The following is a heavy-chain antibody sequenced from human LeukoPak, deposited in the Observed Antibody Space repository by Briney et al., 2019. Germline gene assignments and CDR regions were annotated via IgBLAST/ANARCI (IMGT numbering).Heavy chain of an antibody. Sequence: PSETLSPTCIVSGGSISSGSYYWSWIQQPAGKGLEWIGRIYTSGSTNYNPSLKSRVTISVDTSKNQFSLKLSSVTAADTAVYYCAREVVAAATAFDPWGQGTLVTVSS. CDR3: AREVVAAATAFDP. D-gene: IGHD2-15*01. CDR1: GGSISSGSYY. J-gene: IGHJ5*02. V-gene: IGHV4-61*02. CDR2: IYTSGST.